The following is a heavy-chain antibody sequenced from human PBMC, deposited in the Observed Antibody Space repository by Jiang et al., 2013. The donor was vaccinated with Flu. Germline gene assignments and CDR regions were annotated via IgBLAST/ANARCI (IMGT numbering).Heavy chain of an antibody. D-gene: IGHD3-10*01. CDR3: ARVGGRITMVRVYGMDV. Sequence: SGAEVKKPGSSVKVSCKASGGTFNNHAISWVRQAPGQGLEWMGWISAYNGNTNYAQKLQGRVTMTTDTSTSTAYMELRSLRSDDTAVYYCARVGGRITMVRVYGMDVWGQGTTVTVSS. CDR1: GGTFNNHA. J-gene: IGHJ6*02. CDR2: ISAYNGNT. V-gene: IGHV1-18*01.